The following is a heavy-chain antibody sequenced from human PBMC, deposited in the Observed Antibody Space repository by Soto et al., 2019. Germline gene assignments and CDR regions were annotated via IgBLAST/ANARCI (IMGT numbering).Heavy chain of an antibody. CDR3: ARGDSTDCSNGVCSFFYNHDMDV. CDR1: GYSFTDYH. J-gene: IGHJ6*02. D-gene: IGHD2-8*01. CDR2: INPKSGGT. Sequence: VSVKVSCKASGYSFTDYHIHWVRQAPGQGLEWLGRINPKSGGTSTAQKFQGWVTMTTDTSISTASMELTRLTSDDTAIYYCARGDSTDCSNGVCSFFYNHDMDVWGQGTTVTVSS. V-gene: IGHV1-2*04.